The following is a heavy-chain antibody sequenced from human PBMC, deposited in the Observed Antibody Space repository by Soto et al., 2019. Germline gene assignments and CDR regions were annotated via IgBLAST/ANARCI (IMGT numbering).Heavy chain of an antibody. CDR2: IKQDGSEK. Sequence: GGSLRLSCAASGFTFSSYWMSWVRQAPGKGLEWVANIKQDGSEKYYVDSVKGRLTISRDNAKNSLCLQMNSLRAEDTAVYYCARERASYYYGMDVWGQGTTVTVSS. CDR1: GFTFSSYW. J-gene: IGHJ6*02. CDR3: ARERASYYYGMDV. V-gene: IGHV3-7*03.